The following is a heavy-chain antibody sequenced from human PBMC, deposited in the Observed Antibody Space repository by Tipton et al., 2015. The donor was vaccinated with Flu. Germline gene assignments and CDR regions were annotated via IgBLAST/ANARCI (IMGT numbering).Heavy chain of an antibody. CDR3: ARGGVAPGSY. D-gene: IGHD3-10*01. CDR2: IKQDGSEI. V-gene: IGHV3-7*03. J-gene: IGHJ4*02. Sequence: SLRLSCAASGFTFESYWMNWVCQAPGKGLEWVANIKQDGSEIYYVGSVKGRFTISRDNAKNLGYLQMNNPRVEDTAVYYCARGGVAPGSYWGQGTLVTVSS. CDR1: GFTFESYW.